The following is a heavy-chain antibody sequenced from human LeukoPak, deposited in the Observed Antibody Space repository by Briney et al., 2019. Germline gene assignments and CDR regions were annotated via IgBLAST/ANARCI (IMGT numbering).Heavy chain of an antibody. Sequence: GGSLRLSCAASGFSFSSCAMIWVRQAPGKGLEWVSDISIRGGATYYADSVKGRFTISRDDSKNTLYMQMNSLRAEDTAVYYCAKDESSGNGPRGYFGYWGQGTLVTVSS. V-gene: IGHV3-23*01. CDR2: ISIRGGAT. CDR3: AKDESSGNGPRGYFGY. D-gene: IGHD2-8*01. J-gene: IGHJ4*02. CDR1: GFSFSSCA.